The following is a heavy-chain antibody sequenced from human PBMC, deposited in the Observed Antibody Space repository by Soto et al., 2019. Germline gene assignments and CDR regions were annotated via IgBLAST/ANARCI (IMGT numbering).Heavy chain of an antibody. Sequence: PSQSLSRTCAIFGDSVSSSRAAWNWIWQSPSRGLEWLGRTYYRSKWYNDYAVSVKSRITINPDTSKNQFSPQLHSVTPEDTAVYYCARQASGTNIVYIKDVWGQGTKVPVS. CDR2: TYYRSKWYN. CDR3: ARQASGTNIVYIKDV. CDR1: GDSVSSSRAA. J-gene: IGHJ6*02. D-gene: IGHD3-16*02. V-gene: IGHV6-1*01.